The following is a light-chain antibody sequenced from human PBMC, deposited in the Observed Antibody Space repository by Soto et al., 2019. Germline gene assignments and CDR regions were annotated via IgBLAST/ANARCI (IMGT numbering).Light chain of an antibody. V-gene: IGLV2-8*01. CDR1: SSDIGASNY. CDR3: CSYAGSSLYV. Sequence: QSVLTQPASVSGSPGQSITVSCTGTSSDIGASNYVSWYQQHPGKAPKLIISEVSKRPSGVPDRFSGSKSGNTASLTISGLQAEDEADYYCCSYAGSSLYVFGTGTKLTVL. CDR2: EVS. J-gene: IGLJ1*01.